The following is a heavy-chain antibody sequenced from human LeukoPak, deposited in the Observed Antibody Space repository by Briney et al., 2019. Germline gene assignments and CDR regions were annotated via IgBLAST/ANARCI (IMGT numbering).Heavy chain of an antibody. J-gene: IGHJ4*02. CDR2: IIPIFGTA. D-gene: IGHD1-26*01. CDR3: ARDHGSGSYDY. V-gene: IGHV1-69*01. CDR1: AGTFSSYA. Sequence: ASVKVSCKASAGTFSSYAISWVRQAPGQGLEWMGGIIPIFGTANYAQKFQGRVTITADESTSTAYMELSSLRSEDTAVYYCARDHGSGSYDYWGQGTLVTVSS.